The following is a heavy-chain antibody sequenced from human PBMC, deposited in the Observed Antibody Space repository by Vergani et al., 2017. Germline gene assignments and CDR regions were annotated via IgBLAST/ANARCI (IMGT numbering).Heavy chain of an antibody. CDR3: AKQYFVSGNYLFDY. Sequence: EVQLLESGGGLVQPGGSLRLTCAASEFTFSNYAMNWVRQAPGKGLECVSGISVSGVRAYYTDSVKGRFNISKDNSKNRLFLKMINLRTEDTAIFYCAKQYFVSGNYLFDYWCQGTLVTVSS. CDR2: ISVSGVRA. J-gene: IGHJ4*02. V-gene: IGHV3-23*01. D-gene: IGHD3-10*01. CDR1: EFTFSNYA.